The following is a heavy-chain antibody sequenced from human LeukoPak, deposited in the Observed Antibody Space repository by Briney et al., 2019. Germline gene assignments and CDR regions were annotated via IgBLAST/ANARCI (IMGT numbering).Heavy chain of an antibody. J-gene: IGHJ4*02. CDR2: ISGSGGST. V-gene: IGHV3-23*01. CDR1: GFTFSTYA. CDR3: AKDLVRWGYCGGDCYTFVSPRFDY. Sequence: AGGSLRLSCAASGFTFSTYAMSWVRQAPGKGLEWVSAISGSGGSTYYADSVKGRFTISRDNSKNTLYPQMNSLRAEDTAVYYCAKDLVRWGYCGGDCYTFVSPRFDYWGQGTLVTVSS. D-gene: IGHD2-21*02.